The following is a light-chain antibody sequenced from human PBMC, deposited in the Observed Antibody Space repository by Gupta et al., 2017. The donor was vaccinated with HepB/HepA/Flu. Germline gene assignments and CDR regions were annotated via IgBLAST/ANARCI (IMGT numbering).Light chain of an antibody. J-gene: IGKJ4*01. Sequence: DVVLSQSPLSLPVTLGQPASFSCRSSQGLVFSDGNTYLSWFQQRPGQSPRRLIYKVSDRDSGVPDRFSGSGSGNGYTLRISRVEADDVGIYYCMQASHWPLTFGGGTKVEIK. V-gene: IGKV2-30*01. CDR1: QGLVFSDGNTY. CDR2: KVS. CDR3: MQASHWPLT.